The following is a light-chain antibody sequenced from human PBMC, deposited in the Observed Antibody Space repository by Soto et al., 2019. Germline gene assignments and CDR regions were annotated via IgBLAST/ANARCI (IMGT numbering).Light chain of an antibody. CDR3: QQYGSSPRT. Sequence: EIVLTQSPGTLSLSPGERATLSCRASQSVSSSYLAWYQQKPGQAPRLLIYGASSRATGIPDRFSGSGSGTAFTLNISRLEPEDFAVYYCQQYGSSPRTFGQGTKLEIK. J-gene: IGKJ2*01. CDR1: QSVSSSY. CDR2: GAS. V-gene: IGKV3-20*01.